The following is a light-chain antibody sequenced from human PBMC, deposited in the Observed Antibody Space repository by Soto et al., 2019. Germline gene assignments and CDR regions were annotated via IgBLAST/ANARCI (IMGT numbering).Light chain of an antibody. J-gene: IGKJ5*01. Sequence: EIVLTQSPGTLSLSPGERATLSCRASQSVSSSYLAWYQQKPGQAPRLLIYGASGRATGIPDRFSGSVSGTDFTLPISRLEPEDLSVYYCQQYGSSPPVTFGQGTRLEIK. CDR1: QSVSSSY. CDR3: QQYGSSPPVT. V-gene: IGKV3-20*01. CDR2: GAS.